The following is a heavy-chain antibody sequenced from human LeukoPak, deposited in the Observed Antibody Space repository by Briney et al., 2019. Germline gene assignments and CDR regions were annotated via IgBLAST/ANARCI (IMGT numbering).Heavy chain of an antibody. CDR3: VREGSAYSNFDY. J-gene: IGHJ4*02. V-gene: IGHV3-48*03. CDR1: GFTFKSYE. D-gene: IGHD6-13*01. Sequence: GGSLRLSCAASGFTFKSYEMTWVRQAPGKGLEWVSHISTSGRTVNYADSVKDRFTTSRDNAKNSLFLQMSSLRAGDTAVYYCVREGSAYSNFDYWGQGTLVAVSS. CDR2: ISTSGRTV.